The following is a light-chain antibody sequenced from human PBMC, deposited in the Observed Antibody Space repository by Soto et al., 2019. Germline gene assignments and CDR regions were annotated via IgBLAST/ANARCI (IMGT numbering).Light chain of an antibody. V-gene: IGLV8-61*01. J-gene: IGLJ2*01. CDR1: SGSVSTSYY. CDR2: NTN. CDR3: VLYMGSGISEVV. Sequence: QTVVTQEPSFSVSPGGTVTLTCGLSSGSVSTSYYPSWYQQTPGQAPRTLIYNTNTRSSGVPDRFSGSILGNKAALTITGAQADDESDYYCVLYMGSGISEVVFGGGTKLTVL.